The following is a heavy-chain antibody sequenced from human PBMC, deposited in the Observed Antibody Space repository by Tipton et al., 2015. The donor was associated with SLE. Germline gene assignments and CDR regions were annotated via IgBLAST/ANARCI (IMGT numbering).Heavy chain of an antibody. J-gene: IGHJ4*02. V-gene: IGHV4-39*07. CDR2: IYHNGNT. D-gene: IGHD4-11*01. CDR1: GGSISSASYF. Sequence: TLSLTCTVSGGSISSASYFWGWIRQPPGKGLEWIGSIYHNGNTYNNPSLRGRVTISVDTSKNQFSLKLTSVTAADTAVYYCARQRLQPGGDYFDYWGQGTLVTVSS. CDR3: ARQRLQPGGDYFDY.